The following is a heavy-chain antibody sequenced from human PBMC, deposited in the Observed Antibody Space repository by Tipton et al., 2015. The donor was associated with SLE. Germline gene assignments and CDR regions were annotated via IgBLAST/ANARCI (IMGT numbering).Heavy chain of an antibody. CDR1: GGSFSGYS. CDR3: ARHDTNYGRNWFDP. CDR2: INHSGST. J-gene: IGHJ5*02. Sequence: TLSLTCVVYGGSFSGYSWSGIRQPPGKGLEWIGEINHSGSTNYNPYLKSRVTISVDTSKNQFSLKLSSVTAADTAVYYCARHDTNYGRNWFDPWGQGTLVTVSS. D-gene: IGHD2-8*01. V-gene: IGHV4-34*01.